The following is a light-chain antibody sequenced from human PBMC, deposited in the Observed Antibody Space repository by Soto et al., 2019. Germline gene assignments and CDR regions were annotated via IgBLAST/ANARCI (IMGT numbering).Light chain of an antibody. J-gene: IGLJ2*01. V-gene: IGLV2-14*01. Sequence: QSALTQPASVSGSPGQSITISCTGTGSDVGGYNYVSWYQQHPGKAPKLMIYEVSNRPSGVSNRFSGSKSGNTASLTISGRQAEDEADYYCSSYTSSSTLNVFGGGTKLTVL. CDR1: GSDVGGYNY. CDR3: SSYTSSSTLNV. CDR2: EVS.